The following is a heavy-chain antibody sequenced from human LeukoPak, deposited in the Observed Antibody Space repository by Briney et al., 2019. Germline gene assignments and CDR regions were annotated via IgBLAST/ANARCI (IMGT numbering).Heavy chain of an antibody. CDR1: GFTFSRYW. Sequence: GGSLRLSCEASGFTFSRYWMTWVRQAPGKGLEWVASIKHDGSEKSYVDSVKGRFTISRDNARNSLYLQVNSLRSEDTAVYYCARGGGNGLAEYFQHWGQGTLVTVSS. CDR3: ARGGGNGLAEYFQH. CDR2: IKHDGSEK. D-gene: IGHD4-23*01. V-gene: IGHV3-7*01. J-gene: IGHJ1*01.